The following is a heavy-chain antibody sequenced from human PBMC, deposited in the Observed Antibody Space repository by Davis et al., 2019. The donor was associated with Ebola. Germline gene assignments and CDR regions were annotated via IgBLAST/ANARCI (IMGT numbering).Heavy chain of an antibody. J-gene: IGHJ2*01. V-gene: IGHV4-61*03. Sequence: PSETLSLTCTVSSGSITSGFHYWTWIRQSPEKGLEWIGHFFYIGSTTYNPSLRSRVTISLDTSKNHFSLDLTYVTAADTAVYYCARETPGLWYFDVWGRGTLVTVSS. D-gene: IGHD3-10*01. CDR1: SGSITSGFHY. CDR3: ARETPGLWYFDV. CDR2: FFYIGST.